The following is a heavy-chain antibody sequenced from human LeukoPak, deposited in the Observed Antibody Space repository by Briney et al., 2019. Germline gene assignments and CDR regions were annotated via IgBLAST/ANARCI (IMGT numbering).Heavy chain of an antibody. CDR1: GFTLSNYA. Sequence: GGSLRRSCAASGFTLSNYAMTWVRQAPGRGLECVSVISASGSNTDYADSVKGRFTISRDNSKNMVFLQMKSLRAEDTAVYYCAKVVGTGTTPTDYWGQGTLVTVSS. D-gene: IGHD1-1*01. CDR2: ISASGSNT. V-gene: IGHV3-23*01. CDR3: AKVVGTGTTPTDY. J-gene: IGHJ4*02.